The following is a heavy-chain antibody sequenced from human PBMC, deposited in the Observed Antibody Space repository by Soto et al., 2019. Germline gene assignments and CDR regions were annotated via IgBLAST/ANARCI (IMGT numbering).Heavy chain of an antibody. V-gene: IGHV2-5*02. CDR2: IYWDDEK. D-gene: IGHD4-17*01. CDR1: GFSLSTSGVG. Sequence: QITLKESGPPLVKPTQTLTLTCTFSGFSLSTSGVGVGWIRQPPGKALEWLALIYWDDEKRYSPSLRSRLTIPKHTSKNQVVLTTTNIDPVDTATYYCAHLTISSVGDYWGQGTLVTVSS. CDR3: AHLTISSVGDY. J-gene: IGHJ4*02.